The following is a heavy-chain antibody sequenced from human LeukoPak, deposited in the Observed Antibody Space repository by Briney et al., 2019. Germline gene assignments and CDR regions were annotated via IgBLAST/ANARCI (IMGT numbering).Heavy chain of an antibody. Sequence: PSETLSLTCTDSGGSISSSSYSWGWIRQPPGKGLEWIGSIYYSGSTYYNPSLKSRVTISVDTSKNQFSLKLSSVTAADTAVYYCARHIVATITGVDYWGQGTLVTVSS. CDR2: IYYSGST. CDR3: ARHIVATITGVDY. V-gene: IGHV4-39*01. J-gene: IGHJ4*02. D-gene: IGHD5-12*01. CDR1: GGSISSSSYS.